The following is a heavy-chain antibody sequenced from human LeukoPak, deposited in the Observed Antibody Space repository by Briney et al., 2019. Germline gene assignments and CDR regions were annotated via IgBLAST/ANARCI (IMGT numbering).Heavy chain of an antibody. Sequence: SQTLSLTCAISGDSVSSNSAAWNWIRQSPSRGLEWLGRTYYRSKWYNDYAVSVKSRITINPDTSKNQFSLQLNSVTSEDTAVYYCARENYGSGSYYLGNWFDPWGQGTLVTVSS. J-gene: IGHJ5*02. CDR3: ARENYGSGSYYLGNWFDP. CDR1: GDSVSSNSAA. CDR2: TYYRSKWYN. D-gene: IGHD3-10*01. V-gene: IGHV6-1*01.